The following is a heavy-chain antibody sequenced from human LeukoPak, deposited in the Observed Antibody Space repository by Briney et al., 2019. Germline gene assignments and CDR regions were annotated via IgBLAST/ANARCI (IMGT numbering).Heavy chain of an antibody. Sequence: MPSETLSLTCTVSGGSISTHCYSWIRQPAGKGLEWIGRIYGSGSTNYNPSLMSRVTMSLDTSKNRFSLKLSSVNAADTAVYYCARGQQLAPFDAWGQGTLVTVSS. CDR3: ARGQQLAPFDA. V-gene: IGHV4-4*07. CDR1: GGSISTHC. J-gene: IGHJ5*02. CDR2: IYGSGST. D-gene: IGHD6-13*01.